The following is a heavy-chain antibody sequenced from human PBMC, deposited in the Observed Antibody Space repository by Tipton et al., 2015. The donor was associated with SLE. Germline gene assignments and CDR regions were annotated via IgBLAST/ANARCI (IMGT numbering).Heavy chain of an antibody. CDR3: ARDGGNYYDSSGWEGAFDI. J-gene: IGHJ3*02. Sequence: SLRLSCAASGFTFSSYSMNWVRQAPGKGLEWVSSISSSSYIYYADSVKGRFTISRDNAKNSLYLQMNSLRAEDTAVYYCARDGGNYYDSSGWEGAFDIWGQGTMVTVSS. CDR1: GFTFSSYS. V-gene: IGHV3-21*01. D-gene: IGHD3-22*01. CDR2: ISSSSYI.